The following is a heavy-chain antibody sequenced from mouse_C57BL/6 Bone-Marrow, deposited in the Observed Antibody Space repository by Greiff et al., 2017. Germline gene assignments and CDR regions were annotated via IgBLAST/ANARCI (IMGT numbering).Heavy chain of an antibody. Sequence: EVKLMESGGGLVKPGGSLKLSCAASGFTFSSYAMSWVRQTPEKRLEWVATISDGGSYTYYPDNVKGRFTISRDNAKNNLYLQMSHLKSEDTAMYYCARDSYYGSSFYWYFDGWGTGTTVTVSS. J-gene: IGHJ1*03. CDR1: GFTFSSYA. V-gene: IGHV5-4*01. D-gene: IGHD1-1*01. CDR3: ARDSYYGSSFYWYFDG. CDR2: ISDGGSYT.